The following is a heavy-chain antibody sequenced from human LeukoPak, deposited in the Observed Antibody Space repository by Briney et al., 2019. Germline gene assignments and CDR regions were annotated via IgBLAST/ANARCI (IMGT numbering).Heavy chain of an antibody. Sequence: SETLSLTCTVSGGSISSYYWSWIRQPPGKGLEWIGYIYYSGSTNYNPSLKSRVTISVDTSKNQFSLKLSSVTAADTAVYYCARTGGVGLRHFDAFDIWGQGTMVTVSS. V-gene: IGHV4-59*01. CDR2: IYYSGST. CDR1: GGSISSYY. D-gene: IGHD5-12*01. J-gene: IGHJ3*02. CDR3: ARTGGVGLRHFDAFDI.